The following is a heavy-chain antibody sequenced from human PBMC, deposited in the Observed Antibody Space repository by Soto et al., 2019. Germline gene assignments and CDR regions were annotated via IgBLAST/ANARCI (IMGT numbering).Heavy chain of an antibody. CDR3: AKTEVEHCILTACLPYGMDV. V-gene: IGHV3-23*01. CDR2: ITAGAGST. Sequence: GGSLRLSCAASGFTFTSFAMSWVRQAPGKGLEWVAGITAGAGSTHYADSVWSRFTISRDNSKRSLSLQMNSLRPEDTAVYYCAKTEVEHCILTACLPYGMDVWGQGTTVTVSS. D-gene: IGHD2-15*01. CDR1: GFTFTSFA. J-gene: IGHJ6*02.